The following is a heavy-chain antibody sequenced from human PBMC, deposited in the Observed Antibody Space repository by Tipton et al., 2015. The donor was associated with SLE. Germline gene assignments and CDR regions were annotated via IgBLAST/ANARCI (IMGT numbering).Heavy chain of an antibody. D-gene: IGHD3-16*01. V-gene: IGHV3-30*02. Sequence: SLRLSCAASGFTFSGYWMHWVRQAPGKGLVWVAFIRYDGSNKYYADSVKGRFTISRDNSKNTLYLQMNSLRAEDTAVYYCASRGFPGGAGNWFDPWGQGTMVTVSS. CDR1: GFTFSGYW. CDR3: ASRGFPGGAGNWFDP. J-gene: IGHJ5*02. CDR2: IRYDGSNK.